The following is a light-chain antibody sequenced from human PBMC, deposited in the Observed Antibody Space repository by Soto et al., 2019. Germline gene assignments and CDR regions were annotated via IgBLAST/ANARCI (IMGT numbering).Light chain of an antibody. CDR1: SSNIGSNT. V-gene: IGLV1-44*01. CDR3: AAWDDRLNGWV. Sequence: QSVLTQPPSASETPGQRVTISCSGSSSNIGSNTVNWYQQLPGTAPKLLIYGNNHRPSGVPDRFSGSKSGTSASLAISELQSEDEADYYCAAWDDRLNGWVLGGGTKLTVL. J-gene: IGLJ3*02. CDR2: GNN.